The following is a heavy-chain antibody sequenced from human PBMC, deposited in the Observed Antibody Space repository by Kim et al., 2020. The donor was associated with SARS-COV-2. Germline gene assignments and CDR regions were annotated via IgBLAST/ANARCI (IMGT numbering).Heavy chain of an antibody. CDR1: GGTFSSYA. D-gene: IGHD6-13*01. V-gene: IGHV1-69*13. J-gene: IGHJ6*02. CDR2: IIPIFGTA. CDR3: ARARWRAGGCQQLVTNCYYYGMDV. Sequence: SVKVSCKASGGTFSSYAISWVRQAPGQGLEWMGGIIPIFGTANYAQKFQGRVTITADESTSTPYMELSSLRSEDTAVYYCARARWRAGGCQQLVTNCYYYGMDVWGQGTTVTVSS.